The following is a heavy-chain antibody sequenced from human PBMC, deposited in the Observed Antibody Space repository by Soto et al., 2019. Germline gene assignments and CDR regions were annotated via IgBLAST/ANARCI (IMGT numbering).Heavy chain of an antibody. CDR2: IKSKTDGGTT. J-gene: IGHJ4*02. V-gene: IGHV3-15*01. CDR3: TTQITIFGVVIIAPGY. Sequence: GWSLRLSCAAPGFTFSNAWMSWVRQAPGKGLEWVGRIKSKTDGGTTDYAAPVKGRFTISRDDSKNTLYLQMNSLKTEDTAVYYCTTQITIFGVVIIAPGYWGQGTLVTGSS. D-gene: IGHD3-3*01. CDR1: GFTFSNAW.